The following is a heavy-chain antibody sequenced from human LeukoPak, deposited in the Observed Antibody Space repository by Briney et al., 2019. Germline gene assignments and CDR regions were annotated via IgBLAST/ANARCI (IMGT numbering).Heavy chain of an antibody. D-gene: IGHD4-17*01. CDR1: GYTFTRYY. CDR2: INPNSGGT. CDR3: ARERRIYGDYGTYYYGMDV. V-gene: IGHV1-2*02. J-gene: IGHJ6*02. Sequence: ASVKVSCKASGYTFTRYYMHWVRQAPGQGLEWMGWINPNSGGTNYAQKFQGRVTMTRDTSTSTAYMELSRLRSDDTAVYYCARERRIYGDYGTYYYGMDVWGQGTTVTVSS.